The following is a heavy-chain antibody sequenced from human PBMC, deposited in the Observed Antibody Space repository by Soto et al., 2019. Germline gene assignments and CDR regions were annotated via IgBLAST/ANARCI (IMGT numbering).Heavy chain of an antibody. J-gene: IGHJ4*02. V-gene: IGHV4-59*12. CDR1: GGSISSYY. CDR2: IYYSGST. CDR3: ARGLPPEYYYDSSGYYFDY. Sequence: PSETLSLTCTVSGGSISSYYWSWIRQPPGKGLEWIGNIYYSGSTNYNPSLKSRVTISVDTSKNQFSLKLSSVTAADTAVYYCARGLPPEYYYDSSGYYFDYWGQGTLVTVSS. D-gene: IGHD3-22*01.